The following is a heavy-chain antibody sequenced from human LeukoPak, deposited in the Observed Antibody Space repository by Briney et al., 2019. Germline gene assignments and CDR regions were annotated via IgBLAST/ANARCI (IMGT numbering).Heavy chain of an antibody. D-gene: IGHD3-22*01. V-gene: IGHV3-74*01. CDR1: GFIFSSYW. J-gene: IGHJ4*02. CDR3: ARGYYYDSKFDY. Sequence: PGGSLRLSCAASGFIFSSYWMHWVRHAPGKGLVWVSRINSDGSSTSYADSVKGRFTISRDDAKNSLYLQMNSLRAEDTAVYYCARGYYYDSKFDYWGQGTLVTVSS. CDR2: INSDGSST.